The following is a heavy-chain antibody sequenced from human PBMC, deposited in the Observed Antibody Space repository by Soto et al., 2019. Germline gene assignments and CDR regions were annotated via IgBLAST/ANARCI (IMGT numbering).Heavy chain of an antibody. CDR2: IYYSGST. V-gene: IGHV4-39*07. D-gene: IGHD4-4*01. Sequence: SETLSLTCTVSGGSISSSSYYWGWIRQPPGKGLEWIGSIYYSGSTYYNPSLKSRVTISVDTSKNQFSLKLRSVTAADTAVDYCASDSPCTTVTTHGFDYWGQGTLVTVSS. CDR1: GGSISSSSYY. J-gene: IGHJ4*02. CDR3: ASDSPCTTVTTHGFDY.